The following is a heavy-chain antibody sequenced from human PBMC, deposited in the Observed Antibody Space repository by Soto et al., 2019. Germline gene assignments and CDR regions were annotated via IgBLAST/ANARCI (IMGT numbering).Heavy chain of an antibody. CDR1: GGTFSSYA. CDR2: IIPIFGTA. CDR3: ARVYCSSTSCHVNYYYYYGMDV. D-gene: IGHD2-2*01. J-gene: IGHJ6*02. V-gene: IGHV1-69*13. Sequence: SVKVSCKASGGTFSSYAISWVRQAPGQGLEWMGGIIPIFGTANYAQKFQGRVTITADESTSTAYMELSSLRPEDTAVYYCARVYCSSTSCHVNYYYYYGMDVWGQGTTVTVSS.